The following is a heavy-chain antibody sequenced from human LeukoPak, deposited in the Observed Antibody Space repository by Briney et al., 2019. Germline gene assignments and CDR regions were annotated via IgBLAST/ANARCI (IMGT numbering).Heavy chain of an antibody. CDR3: ARGVRTPNDY. J-gene: IGHJ4*02. CDR2: IYYSGST. Sequence: SETLSLTCTVSGGSISSSSYYWGWIRQPPGKGLEWIGSIYYSGSTYYNPSLKSRVTISVDTSKNQFSLKLSSVTAADTAVYYCARGVRTPNDYWGQGTLVTVSS. V-gene: IGHV4-39*07. CDR1: GGSISSSSYY.